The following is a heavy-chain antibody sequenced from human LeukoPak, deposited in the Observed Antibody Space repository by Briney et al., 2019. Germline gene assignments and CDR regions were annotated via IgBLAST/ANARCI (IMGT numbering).Heavy chain of an antibody. CDR2: ISSSSSYI. J-gene: IGHJ4*02. CDR1: GFTFSSYS. V-gene: IGHV3-21*01. D-gene: IGHD3-10*01. Sequence: GGSLRLSCAASGFTFSSYSMNWVRQAPGKGLEWVSSISSSSSYIYYADSVKGRFTISRDNAKNSPYLQMNSLRAEDTAVYYCSGYYYGSGAKFDLDYWGQGTLVTVSS. CDR3: SGYYYGSGAKFDLDY.